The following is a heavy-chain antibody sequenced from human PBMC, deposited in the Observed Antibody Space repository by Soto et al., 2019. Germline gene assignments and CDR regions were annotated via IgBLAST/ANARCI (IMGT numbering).Heavy chain of an antibody. J-gene: IGHJ4*02. CDR2: ISTYNGNT. D-gene: IGHD6-13*01. V-gene: IGHV1-18*01. CDR3: ARVSSSWSFDY. Sequence: QVQLVQSGAEVKKPGASVKVSCKASGYTFSSYGFTWVRQAPGQGLEWMGWISTYNGNTNYAQKLQGRVTMTTDTSTSTAYMELSSLRSDDTAVYYCARVSSSWSFDYWGQGTLVTVSS. CDR1: GYTFSSYG.